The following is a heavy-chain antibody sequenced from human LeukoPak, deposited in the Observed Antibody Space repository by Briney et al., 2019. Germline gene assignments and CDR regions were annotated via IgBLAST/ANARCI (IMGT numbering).Heavy chain of an antibody. CDR1: GGSISSRNW. Sequence: SGTLSLTCAVSGGSISSRNWWSWVRQPPGKGLEWIGEIYHSGSTNYNPSLKTRVTISVDKSKNQFSLKLSSVTAADTAVYYCARASHDYGDYSHFDNWGQGTLVTVSA. V-gene: IGHV4-4*02. D-gene: IGHD4-17*01. CDR3: ARASHDYGDYSHFDN. J-gene: IGHJ4*02. CDR2: IYHSGST.